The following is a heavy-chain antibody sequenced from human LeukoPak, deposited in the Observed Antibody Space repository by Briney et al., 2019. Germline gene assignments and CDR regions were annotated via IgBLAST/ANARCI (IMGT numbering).Heavy chain of an antibody. Sequence: PGRSLRLSCAASGLTFSSYAMSWVRQAPGKGLEWVSDINGSGGTTYYADSVKGRFTISRNNSKNTLYLQMNSLRAEDTAVYYCANPPTVTRTRFDSWGQGTLVTVSS. J-gene: IGHJ5*01. CDR1: GLTFSSYA. CDR2: INGSGGTT. CDR3: ANPPTVTRTRFDS. D-gene: IGHD4-17*01. V-gene: IGHV3-23*01.